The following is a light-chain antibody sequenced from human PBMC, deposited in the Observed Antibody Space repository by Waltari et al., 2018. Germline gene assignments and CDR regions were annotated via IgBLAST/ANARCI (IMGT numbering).Light chain of an antibody. CDR3: CSYAGDSAFVV. Sequence: QSALTQPASVSGSPGQSITISCTGTSSDVGSYDLVSWYQQHPGKAPKLMIYEGNKRPAGVSNRFAGSKSGNTASLTISGLQAEDEADYYCCSYAGDSAFVVLGGGTKLTVL. J-gene: IGLJ2*01. V-gene: IGLV2-23*03. CDR1: SSDVGSYDL. CDR2: EGN.